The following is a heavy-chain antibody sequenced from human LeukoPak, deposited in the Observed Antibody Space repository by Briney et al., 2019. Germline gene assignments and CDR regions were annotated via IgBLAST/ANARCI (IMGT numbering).Heavy chain of an antibody. D-gene: IGHD3-9*01. J-gene: IGHJ5*02. CDR1: GGSISSSSYY. CDR3: ARGAYFDWLLYQNWFDP. Sequence: PSETLSLTCTVSGGSISSSSYYWGWIRQPPGKGLEWIGSIYYSGSTYYNPSLKSRVTISVDTFKNQFSLKLSSVTAADTAVYYCARGAYFDWLLYQNWFDPWGQGTLVTVSS. CDR2: IYYSGST. V-gene: IGHV4-39*07.